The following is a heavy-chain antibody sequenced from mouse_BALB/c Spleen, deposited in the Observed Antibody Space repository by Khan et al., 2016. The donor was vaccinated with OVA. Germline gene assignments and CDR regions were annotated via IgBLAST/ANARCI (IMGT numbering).Heavy chain of an antibody. J-gene: IGHJ4*01. Sequence: QVQLKQSGPGLVQPSQSLSITCTVSGFSLTSYGVHWVRQSPGKGLEWLGVIWSGGSTDYNAAFISRLGISKDNSKSQVFFKMNSLQANDTAIYYCARIFIGTTDYAMDYWGQGTSVTVSS. V-gene: IGHV2-2*02. CDR1: GFSLTSYG. CDR2: IWSGGST. D-gene: IGHD2-14*01. CDR3: ARIFIGTTDYAMDY.